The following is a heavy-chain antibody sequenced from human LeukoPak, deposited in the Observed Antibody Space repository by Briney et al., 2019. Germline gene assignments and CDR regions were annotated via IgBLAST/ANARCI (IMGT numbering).Heavy chain of an antibody. CDR1: GGSISSAGYY. D-gene: IGHD1-26*01. J-gene: IGHJ4*02. Sequence: SETLSLTCTVSGGSISSAGYYWSWIRQPAGKGLEWIGRIYTSGSTNYNPSLKSRVTISVDTSKNQFPLKLTSVTAADTAVYYCARVSSGSYSGGDYFDYWGQGTLVTVSS. CDR3: ARVSSGSYSGGDYFDY. V-gene: IGHV4-61*02. CDR2: IYTSGST.